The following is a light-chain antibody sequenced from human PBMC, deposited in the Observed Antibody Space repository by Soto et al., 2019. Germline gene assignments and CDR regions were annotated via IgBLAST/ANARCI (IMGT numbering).Light chain of an antibody. CDR2: GAS. V-gene: IGKV3-20*01. CDR1: QTISDNY. Sequence: DIVLTQSPGTLSLSPGERATLSCRASQTISDNYLAWYQQKPGQSPRLLISGASIRAPGIPDRFSGSGSETDFTLTISRLEPEDFAFYYCQQYGSSPEISFGAGTKVDIK. J-gene: IGKJ3*01. CDR3: QQYGSSPEIS.